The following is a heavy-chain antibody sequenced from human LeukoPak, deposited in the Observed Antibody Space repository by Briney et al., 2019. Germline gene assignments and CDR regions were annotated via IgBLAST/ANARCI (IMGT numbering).Heavy chain of an antibody. V-gene: IGHV3-74*03. CDR2: IYSDGSDT. J-gene: IGHJ3*01. CDR3: ATDSGHSFSF. CDR1: GFTFNTAW. D-gene: IGHD3-10*01. Sequence: PGGSLRLSCAASGFTFNTAWMHWVRQAPGEGLVWVSRIYSDGSDTTYADSVKGRFIISRDNARNVLYLQMNSLRGDDTAVYYCATDSGHSFSFWGQGTMVTVSS.